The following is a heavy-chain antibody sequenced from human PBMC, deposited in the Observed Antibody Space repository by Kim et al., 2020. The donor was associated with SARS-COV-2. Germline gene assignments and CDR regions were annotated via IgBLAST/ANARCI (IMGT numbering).Heavy chain of an antibody. V-gene: IGHV3-48*02. J-gene: IGHJ6*02. CDR3: ARDRDIVVVPAAFLYGMDV. CDR1: GFTFSSYS. CDR2: ISSSSSTI. D-gene: IGHD2-2*01. Sequence: GGSLRLSCAASGFTFSSYSMNWVRQAPGKGLEWVSYISSSSSTIYYADSVKGRFTISRDNAKNSLYLQMNSLRDEDTAVYYCARDRDIVVVPAAFLYGMDVWGQGTTVTVSS.